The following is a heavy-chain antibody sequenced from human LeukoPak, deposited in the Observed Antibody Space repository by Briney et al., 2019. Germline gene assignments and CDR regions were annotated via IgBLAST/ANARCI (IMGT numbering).Heavy chain of an antibody. CDR3: ARYYYDSSGYYMGGDY. CDR2: ISSSGSTI. Sequence: GGSLRLSCAASGFTFSDYYMSWIRQAPGKGLEWVSYISSSGSTIYYADSVKGRFTISRDNAKNSLYPQMNSLRAEDTAVYYCARYYYDSSGYYMGGDYWGQGTLVTVSS. D-gene: IGHD3-22*01. V-gene: IGHV3-11*01. CDR1: GFTFSDYY. J-gene: IGHJ4*02.